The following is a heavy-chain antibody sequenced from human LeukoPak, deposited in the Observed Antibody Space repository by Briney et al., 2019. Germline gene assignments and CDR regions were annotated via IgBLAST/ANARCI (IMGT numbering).Heavy chain of an antibody. J-gene: IGHJ4*02. CDR1: GGSISSSRYY. Sequence: PSETLSLTCTVSGGSISSSRYYWGWIRQPPGKGLEWIGSIHYSGSTYYNPSLKSRVTISVDTSKIQFSLKLSSVTAADTAVYYCARGVYIAAAQYAYWGQGTLVTVSS. V-gene: IGHV4-39*07. D-gene: IGHD6-13*01. CDR3: ARGVYIAAAQYAY. CDR2: IHYSGST.